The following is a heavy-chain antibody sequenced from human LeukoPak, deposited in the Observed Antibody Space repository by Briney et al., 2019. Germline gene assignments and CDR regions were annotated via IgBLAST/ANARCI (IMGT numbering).Heavy chain of an antibody. V-gene: IGHV4-34*01. CDR2: INHSGST. Sequence: SETLSLTCTVSGGSISGYYWSWIRQPPGKGLEWIGEINHSGSTNYNPSLKSRVTISVDTSKNQFSLKLSSVTAADTAVYYCARGAIAAAGKYYYYYMDVWGKGTTVTVSS. CDR1: GGSISGYY. D-gene: IGHD6-13*01. CDR3: ARGAIAAAGKYYYYYMDV. J-gene: IGHJ6*03.